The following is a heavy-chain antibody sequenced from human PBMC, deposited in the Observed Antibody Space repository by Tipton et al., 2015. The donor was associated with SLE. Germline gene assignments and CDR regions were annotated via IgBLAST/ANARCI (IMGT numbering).Heavy chain of an antibody. CDR2: INPKSGGT. V-gene: IGHV1-2*02. Sequence: QVQLVQSGAEVKKPGASVMVSCKTSGYTFTGYYLHWLRQAPGQGLEWMGWINPKSGGTKYAQTFQGRVTMTTDTSIGTAYMELARLRSDDTAVYYCARHAAGATTFDYWGQGTLVTVSS. CDR3: ARHAAGATTFDY. J-gene: IGHJ4*02. D-gene: IGHD1-26*01. CDR1: GYTFTGYY.